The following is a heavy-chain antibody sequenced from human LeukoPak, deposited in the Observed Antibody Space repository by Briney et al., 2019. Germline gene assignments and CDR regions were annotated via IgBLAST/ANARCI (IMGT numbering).Heavy chain of an antibody. D-gene: IGHD6-13*01. CDR2: ISNSDSNI. CDR1: GFTFSNAW. CDR3: ARVGYSRTWHSGSAFDI. J-gene: IGHJ3*02. Sequence: GGSLRLSCAASGFTFSNAWMSWVRQAPGKGLEWVSYISNSDSNIKYADSVTGRFTISRDNAKNSLYLQMNSLRVEDTAVYYCARVGYSRTWHSGSAFDIWGQGTMVTVSS. V-gene: IGHV3-11*04.